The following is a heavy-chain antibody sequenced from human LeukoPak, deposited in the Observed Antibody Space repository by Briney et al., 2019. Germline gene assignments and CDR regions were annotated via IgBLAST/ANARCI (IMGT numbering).Heavy chain of an antibody. D-gene: IGHD5/OR15-5a*01. V-gene: IGHV4-34*01. CDR3: ARSDSSVYSGFDY. J-gene: IGHJ4*02. Sequence: SETLSLTCAVYGGSFSGYYWSWIRQPPGKGLEWIGEINHSGSANYNPSLKSRVTISVGTSKNQFSLKLSSVTATDTAVYYCARSDSSVYSGFDYWGQGTLVTVSS. CDR2: INHSGSA. CDR1: GGSFSGYY.